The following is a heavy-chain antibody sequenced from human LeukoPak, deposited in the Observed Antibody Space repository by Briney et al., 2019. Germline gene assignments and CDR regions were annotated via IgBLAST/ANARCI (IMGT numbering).Heavy chain of an antibody. CDR3: ARSGYGGEYYFDY. J-gene: IGHJ4*02. D-gene: IGHD5-12*01. Sequence: GGSLRLSCAASGFTFSSYGMHWVRQAPGKGLEWVAVIWYDGSNKYYADSVKGRFTISRDNSKNTLYLQMNSLRAEDTAVYYCARSGYGGEYYFDYWGQGTLVTVSS. CDR2: IWYDGSNK. CDR1: GFTFSSYG. V-gene: IGHV3-33*01.